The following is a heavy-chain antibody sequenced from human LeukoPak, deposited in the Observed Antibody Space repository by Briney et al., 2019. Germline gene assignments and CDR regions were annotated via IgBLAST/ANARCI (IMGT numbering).Heavy chain of an antibody. J-gene: IGHJ4*02. D-gene: IGHD6-13*01. CDR2: IDRSGTT. CDR3: ARGSAAGLAY. V-gene: IGHV4-34*01. Sequence: SETLSLTCFVYGGSSSGYSWPGIRQPPGKGLEWIGEIDRSGTTNYNPSLKSRLTISVDTSKNQFSLKLSSVTAADTAVYYCARGSAAGLAYWGQGTLVTVSS. CDR1: GGSSSGYS.